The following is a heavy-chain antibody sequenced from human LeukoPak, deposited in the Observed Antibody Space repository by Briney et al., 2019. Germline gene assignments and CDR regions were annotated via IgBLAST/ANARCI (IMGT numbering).Heavy chain of an antibody. V-gene: IGHV1-69*04. D-gene: IGHD3-22*01. J-gene: IGHJ3*02. CDR2: IIPILGIA. CDR1: GGTFSSYA. CDR3: ARVSTAYYYDSSGYLVNAFDI. Sequence: GSSVKVSCKASGGTFSSYAISWVRQAPGQGLEWMGRIIPILGIANYAQKFRGRVTTTADKSTSTAYMELSSLRSEDTAVYYCARVSTAYYYDSSGYLVNAFDIWGQGTMVTVSS.